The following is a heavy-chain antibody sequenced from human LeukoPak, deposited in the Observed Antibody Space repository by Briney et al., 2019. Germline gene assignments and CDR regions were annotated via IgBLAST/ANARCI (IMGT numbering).Heavy chain of an antibody. CDR2: ISAYNGYT. Sequence: ASVKVSCKASGYTFTSYGISWVRQAPGQGLEWTGWISAYNGYTSYAQNFQGRVTMTTDASTSTAYMELRSLRSDDTAVYYCVREVTMVRGVITFYHYNGMDVWGQGTAVIVSS. J-gene: IGHJ6*02. D-gene: IGHD3-10*01. CDR1: GYTFTSYG. V-gene: IGHV1-18*04. CDR3: VREVTMVRGVITFYHYNGMDV.